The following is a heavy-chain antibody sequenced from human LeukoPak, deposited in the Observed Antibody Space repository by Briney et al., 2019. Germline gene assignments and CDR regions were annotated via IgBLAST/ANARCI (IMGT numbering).Heavy chain of an antibody. J-gene: IGHJ4*02. Sequence: PGGSLRLSCAAPGFTFSLYGMQWVRQAPGKGLQWVAFIRYDASNEYYVDSVKGRFTISRDNSENTLYLQMNSLRTEDTAVYYCARFDYWSGFYPLDHWGQGTLVTVSS. CDR3: ARFDYWSGFYPLDH. D-gene: IGHD3-3*01. CDR1: GFTFSLYG. V-gene: IGHV3-30*02. CDR2: IRYDASNE.